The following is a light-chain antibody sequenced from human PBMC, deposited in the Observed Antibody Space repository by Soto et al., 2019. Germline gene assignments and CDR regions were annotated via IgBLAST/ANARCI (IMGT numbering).Light chain of an antibody. CDR3: QQYNSYST. CDR2: KAS. V-gene: IGKV1-5*03. Sequence: DVQMTQSPSTLSASVGDRVTITCRASQSINNLLAWYQQKPGKAPKLLIYKASSLESGVPSRFSGSGSGTEFTLTISSLQPDDFATYYCQQYNSYSTFGQGTKVDIK. CDR1: QSINNL. J-gene: IGKJ1*01.